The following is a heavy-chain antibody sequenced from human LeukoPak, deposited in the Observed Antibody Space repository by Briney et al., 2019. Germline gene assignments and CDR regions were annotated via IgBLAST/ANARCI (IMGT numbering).Heavy chain of an antibody. CDR3: AKPRPLDSSSWSHGDY. V-gene: IGHV3-23*01. Sequence: GGSLRLSCAASGFTFSSYAMSWVRQAPGKGLEWVSAISGSGDSTYYGDSVKGRFTISRDNSKNTLYLQMNSLRAEDTAVYYCAKPRPLDSSSWSHGDYWGQGTLVTVSS. D-gene: IGHD6-13*01. J-gene: IGHJ4*02. CDR2: ISGSGDST. CDR1: GFTFSSYA.